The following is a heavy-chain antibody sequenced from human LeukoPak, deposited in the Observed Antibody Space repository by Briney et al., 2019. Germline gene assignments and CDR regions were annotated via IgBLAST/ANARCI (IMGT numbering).Heavy chain of an antibody. CDR3: AKPRPLDSSSWSHGDY. V-gene: IGHV3-23*01. Sequence: GGSLRLSCAASGFTFSSYAMSWVRQAPGKGLEWVSAISGSGDSTYYGDSVKGRFTISRDNSKNTLYLQMNSLRAEDTAVYYCAKPRPLDSSSWSHGDYWGQGTLVTVSS. D-gene: IGHD6-13*01. J-gene: IGHJ4*02. CDR2: ISGSGDST. CDR1: GFTFSSYA.